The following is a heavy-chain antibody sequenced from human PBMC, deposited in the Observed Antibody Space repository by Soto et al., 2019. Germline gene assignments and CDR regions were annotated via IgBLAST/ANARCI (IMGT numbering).Heavy chain of an antibody. V-gene: IGHV3-33*08. CDR2: IWYDGSNK. CDR1: GFTFSSYG. J-gene: IGHJ2*01. Sequence: QVQLVESGGGLVKPGGSLRLSCAASGFTFSSYGMHWVRQAPGKGLEWVAVIWYDGSNKYYAVSVKGRFTISRDNSKNTLYLQMNSLRAEDTAVYYCARGVRSGCPLGRPCYFDLWGRGTLVTVSS. CDR3: ARGVRSGCPLGRPCYFDL. D-gene: IGHD6-19*01.